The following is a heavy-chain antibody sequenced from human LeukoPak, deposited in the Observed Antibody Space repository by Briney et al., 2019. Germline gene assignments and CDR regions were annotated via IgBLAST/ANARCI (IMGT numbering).Heavy chain of an antibody. CDR1: GGSISSGGYY. D-gene: IGHD3-10*01. CDR2: IYYSGST. CDR3: ARASHPLSGDVGTVDY. Sequence: SETLSLTCTVSGGSISSGGYYWSWIRQHPGKGLEWIGYIYYSGSTYYNPSLKSRVTISVDTSKNQFSLKLSSVTAADTAVYYCARASHPLSGDVGTVDYWGQGTLATVSS. V-gene: IGHV4-31*03. J-gene: IGHJ4*02.